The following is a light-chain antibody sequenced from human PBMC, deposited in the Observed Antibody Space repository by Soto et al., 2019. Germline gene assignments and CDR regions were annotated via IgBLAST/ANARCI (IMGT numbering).Light chain of an antibody. V-gene: IGLV2-14*01. Sequence: QSALTQPASVSGSPGQSITISCTGTGSDVGGYNYVSWYQHHPGKAPKLMIYEVSNRPSGVSNRFSGSKSGNTASLTISGLQAEDEADYYCSSYAGSYTLVFGGGTQLTVL. CDR1: GSDVGGYNY. J-gene: IGLJ2*01. CDR3: SSYAGSYTLV. CDR2: EVS.